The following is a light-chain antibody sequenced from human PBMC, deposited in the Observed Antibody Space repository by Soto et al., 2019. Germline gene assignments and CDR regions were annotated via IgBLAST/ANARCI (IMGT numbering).Light chain of an antibody. J-gene: IGLJ2*01. CDR1: SGHSSYI. CDR3: ETWDSNPRV. V-gene: IGLV4-60*02. Sequence: QAVVTQSSSASASLGSSVKLTCTLSSGHSSYIIAWHQQQPGKAPRYLMKLEGSGSYNKGSGVPDRFSGSSSGADRYLTISNPQFEDEADYYCETWDSNPRVFGGGTKVTVL. CDR2: LEGSGSY.